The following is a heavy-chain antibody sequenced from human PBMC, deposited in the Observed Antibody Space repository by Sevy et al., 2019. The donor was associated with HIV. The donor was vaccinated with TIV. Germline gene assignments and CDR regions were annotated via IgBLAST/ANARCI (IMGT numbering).Heavy chain of an antibody. CDR1: TGSISSYH. Sequence: LPETLSLRCPVSTGSISSYHWTWIRQPPGKALQWIGYIYYTGTTNYNPSLKGRVNISIDTSANEFSLKLTSVTTADTAVYYCARGLAAADAPLDSWGQGTLVTVSS. CDR3: ARGLAAADAPLDS. J-gene: IGHJ4*02. CDR2: IYYTGTT. D-gene: IGHD6-13*01. V-gene: IGHV4-59*01.